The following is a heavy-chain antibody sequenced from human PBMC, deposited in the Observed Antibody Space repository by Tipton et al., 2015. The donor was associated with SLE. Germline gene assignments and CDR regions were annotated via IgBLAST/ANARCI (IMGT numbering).Heavy chain of an antibody. CDR3: AGDSGGSYYDIGGYYQVANRHFDY. V-gene: IGHV4-4*02. J-gene: IGHJ4*02. CDR2: IYHGGST. CDR1: GFIFSDYS. D-gene: IGHD3-22*01. Sequence: QLVQSGGGLVKPGGSLRLPCAASGFIFSDYSMNWVRQAPGKGLEWIGYIYHGGSTYYNPSLKSQITTSVDMSKNQFSLKLSSVTAADTAVYYCAGDSGGSYYDIGGYYQVANRHFDYWGRGILVSVSS.